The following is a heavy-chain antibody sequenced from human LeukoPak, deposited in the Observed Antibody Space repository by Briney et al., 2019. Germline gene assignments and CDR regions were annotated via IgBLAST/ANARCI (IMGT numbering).Heavy chain of an antibody. Sequence: PGGSLRLSCAASGFTFSSYAMHWVRQAPGKGLEYVSAISSNGGSTYYANSVKGRFTISRDNSKNTLYLQMGSLRAEDMAVYYCARAPVVPAAPPENYWGQGTLVTVSS. V-gene: IGHV3-64*01. CDR2: ISSNGGST. CDR3: ARAPVVPAAPPENY. CDR1: GFTFSSYA. J-gene: IGHJ4*02. D-gene: IGHD2-2*01.